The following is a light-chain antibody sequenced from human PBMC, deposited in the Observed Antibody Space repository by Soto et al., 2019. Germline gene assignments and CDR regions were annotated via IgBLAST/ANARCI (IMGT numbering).Light chain of an antibody. CDR3: CSYAGSSTFDVV. J-gene: IGLJ2*01. CDR2: EGS. V-gene: IGLV2-23*03. Sequence: QSALTQPASVAGSPGQSITLSCTGTSSDVGSYNLVSWYQQHPGKAPKLMMYEGSKRPSGVSNRFSGSKSGNTASLTISGLQAEDEADYYCCSYAGSSTFDVVFGGGTKLTVL. CDR1: SSDVGSYNL.